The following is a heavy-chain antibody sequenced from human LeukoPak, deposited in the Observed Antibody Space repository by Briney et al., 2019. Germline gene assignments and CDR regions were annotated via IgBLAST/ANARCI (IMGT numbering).Heavy chain of an antibody. CDR1: GFTFSSYA. J-gene: IGHJ4*02. Sequence: GRSLRLSCAASGFTFSSYAMHWVRQAPGKGLEWVAVISYDGSNKYYADSVKGRFTISRDNSKNTLYLQMNSLRAEDTAVYYCAKDRSHVDTAMVTGYWGQGTLVTVSS. V-gene: IGHV3-30*04. CDR2: ISYDGSNK. CDR3: AKDRSHVDTAMVTGY. D-gene: IGHD5-18*01.